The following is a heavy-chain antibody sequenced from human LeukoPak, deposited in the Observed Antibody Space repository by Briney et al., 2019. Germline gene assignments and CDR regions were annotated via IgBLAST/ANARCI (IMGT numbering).Heavy chain of an antibody. CDR2: IYHNENT. Sequence: SETLSLTCTVSGGSIRRGGYYWSWIRQRPGKGLEWIGYIYHNENTHQNPSFKSRLSISVDTSENQFSLRLTSVTAADTAMYYCSRWNGHYSFDYWGQGILVTVSS. D-gene: IGHD2-15*01. J-gene: IGHJ4*02. V-gene: IGHV4-31*03. CDR3: SRWNGHYSFDY. CDR1: GGSIRRGGYY.